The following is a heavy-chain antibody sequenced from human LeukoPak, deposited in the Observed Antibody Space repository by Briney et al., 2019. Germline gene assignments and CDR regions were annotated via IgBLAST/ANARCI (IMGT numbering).Heavy chain of an antibody. V-gene: IGHV1-69*04. J-gene: IGHJ4*02. CDR3: ARARSGYSSGRFDY. Sequence: GGSLRLSCAASGFTFSSYAISWVRQAPGQGLEWMGRIIPILGIANYAQKFQGRVTITADKSTSTAYMELSSLRSEDTAVYYCARARSGYSSGRFDYWGQGTLVTVSS. D-gene: IGHD6-19*01. CDR2: IIPILGIA. CDR1: GFTFSSYA.